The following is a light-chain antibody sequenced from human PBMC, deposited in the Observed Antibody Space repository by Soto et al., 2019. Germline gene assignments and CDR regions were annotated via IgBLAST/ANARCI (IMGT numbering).Light chain of an antibody. J-gene: IGKJ4*01. CDR1: QSVSSS. CDR3: HQYNNWPPF. V-gene: IGKV3-15*01. CDR2: GAS. Sequence: ETGKTQSPDTLSVSPGERVTLFRRASQSVSSSLAWYQQKPGQAPRLLIYGASTRATGIPARFSGSGSGTDFTLTISSLQSEDFAVYYCHQYNNWPPFFGGGTKVDIK.